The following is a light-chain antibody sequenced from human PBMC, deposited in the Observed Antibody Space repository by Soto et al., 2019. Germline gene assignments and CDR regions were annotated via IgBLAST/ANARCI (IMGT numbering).Light chain of an antibody. J-gene: IGKJ1*01. V-gene: IGKV1-5*03. Sequence: DIQMTQSPSTLSGSVGDRVTITCRASQTISSWLAWYQQKPGKAPKLLIYKASTLKSGVPSRFSGSGSGTEFTLTISXXXXDDFATYYCQHYNSXSEAFGQGTKVEL. CDR1: QTISSW. CDR3: QHYNSXSEA. CDR2: KAS.